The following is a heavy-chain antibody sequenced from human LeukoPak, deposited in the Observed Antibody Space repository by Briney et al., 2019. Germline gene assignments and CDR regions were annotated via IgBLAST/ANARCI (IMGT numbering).Heavy chain of an antibody. CDR2: IYPGDSDT. CDR1: GYSFTSYW. V-gene: IGHV5-51*01. D-gene: IGHD3-9*01. CDR3: ARPEKYYDILTGYYTSFAFDI. Sequence: GESLKISCKGSGYSFTSYWIGWVRQMPGKGLEWMGIIYPGDSDTRYSPSFQGQVTISADKSISTAYLQWSSLKASDTAMYYCARPEKYYDILTGYYTSFAFDIWGQGTMVTVSS. J-gene: IGHJ3*02.